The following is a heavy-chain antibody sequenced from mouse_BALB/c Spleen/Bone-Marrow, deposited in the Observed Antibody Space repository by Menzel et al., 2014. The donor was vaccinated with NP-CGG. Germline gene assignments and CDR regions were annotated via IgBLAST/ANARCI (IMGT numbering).Heavy chain of an antibody. CDR3: TRKVYYGNPLDY. D-gene: IGHD2-1*01. V-gene: IGHV1-5*01. J-gene: IGHJ2*01. CDR1: GYSFTSYW. Sequence: VQLKESGTVLARPGASVKMSCEASGYSFTSYWMHWVKQRPGQGLEWIGAIYPGNSDTSYNQKFKGKAKLTAVTSATTAYMELSSLTNEDSAVYFCTRKVYYGNPLDYWGQGTTLTVSS. CDR2: IYPGNSDT.